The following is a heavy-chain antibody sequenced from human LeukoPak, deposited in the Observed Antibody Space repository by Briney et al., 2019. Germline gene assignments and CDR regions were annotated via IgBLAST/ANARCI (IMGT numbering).Heavy chain of an antibody. CDR3: AKDLYPPSPGIAAAGFFDY. J-gene: IGHJ4*02. CDR1: GFTFDDYA. Sequence: GGSLRLSCAASGFTFDDYAMHWVRQAPGKGLEWVSGISGSGGSTYYADSVKGRFTISRDNSKNTLYLQMNSLRAEDTAVYYCAKDLYPPSPGIAAAGFFDYWGQGTLVTVSS. CDR2: ISGSGGST. V-gene: IGHV3-23*01. D-gene: IGHD6-13*01.